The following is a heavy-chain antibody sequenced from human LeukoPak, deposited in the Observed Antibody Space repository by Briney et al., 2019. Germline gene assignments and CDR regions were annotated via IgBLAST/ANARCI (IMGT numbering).Heavy chain of an antibody. J-gene: IGHJ6*02. CDR2: IIPILGIA. CDR3: ARDFVVGYEFPSGYYFGMDV. V-gene: IGHV1-69*04. CDR1: GGTFSSYA. Sequence: SVKVSCAASGGTFSSYAISWVRQAPGQGLEWMGRIIPILGIANYAQKFQSRVTITADKSTSTPYMERSSLRSEDTAVCYCARDFVVGYEFPSGYYFGMDVWGQGTTATVSS. D-gene: IGHD5-12*01.